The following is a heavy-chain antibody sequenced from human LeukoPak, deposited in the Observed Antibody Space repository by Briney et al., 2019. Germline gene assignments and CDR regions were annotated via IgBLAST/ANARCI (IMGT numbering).Heavy chain of an antibody. V-gene: IGHV1-2*02. D-gene: IGHD3-22*01. CDR1: GYTFTVYY. CDR3: ARVTQEYYDSSGYNSDY. J-gene: IGHJ4*02. CDR2: INPNSGGT. Sequence: ASVKVSCKASGYTFTVYYMHWVRQAPGQGLEWMGWINPNSGGTNYAQKFQGRVTMTRDTSISTAYMELSRLRSDDTAVYYCARVTQEYYDSSGYNSDYWGQGTLVTVSS.